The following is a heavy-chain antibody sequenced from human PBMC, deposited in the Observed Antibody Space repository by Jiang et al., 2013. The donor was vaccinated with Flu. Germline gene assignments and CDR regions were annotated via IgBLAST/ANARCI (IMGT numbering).Heavy chain of an antibody. J-gene: IGHJ4*02. Sequence: GAEVKKPGASVKVSCKASGYTFTSYAMHWVRQAPGQRLEWMGWINAGNGNTKYSQKFQGRVTITRDTSASTAYMELSSLRSEDTAVYYCARPGLYSYGYDYWGQGTLVTVSS. D-gene: IGHD5-18*01. CDR2: INAGNGNT. CDR1: GYTFTSYA. CDR3: ARPGLYSYGYDY. V-gene: IGHV1-3*01.